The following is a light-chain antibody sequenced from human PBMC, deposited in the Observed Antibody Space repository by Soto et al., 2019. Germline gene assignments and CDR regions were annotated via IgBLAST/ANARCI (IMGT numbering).Light chain of an antibody. CDR3: QQRSNWPRT. Sequence: EIVLTQSPATLSLSPGERATLSCRASLSVNSFLAWYQQKPGQAPRLLIYDASNRATGVPPRFSGSGSGTDFTLTISRLEPEDSAVYYCQQRSNWPRTVGQGTKVEIK. V-gene: IGKV3-11*01. CDR2: DAS. J-gene: IGKJ1*01. CDR1: LSVNSF.